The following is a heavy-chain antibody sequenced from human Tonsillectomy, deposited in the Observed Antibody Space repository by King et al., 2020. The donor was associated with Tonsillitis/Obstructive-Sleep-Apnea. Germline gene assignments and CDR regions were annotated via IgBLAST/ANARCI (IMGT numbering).Heavy chain of an antibody. Sequence: VQLVESGGGLVQPGGSLHLSCVASGFIFNNYAMNWVRQAPGKGLEWVSAMRGTTDDTYYADAVKGRFTISRDNSKNPVYLQMNSLRVEDTAVYYCAKTSGLDYWGQGTLVSVSS. D-gene: IGHD2-15*01. CDR2: MRGTTDDT. CDR3: AKTSGLDY. CDR1: GFIFNNYA. V-gene: IGHV3-23*04. J-gene: IGHJ4*02.